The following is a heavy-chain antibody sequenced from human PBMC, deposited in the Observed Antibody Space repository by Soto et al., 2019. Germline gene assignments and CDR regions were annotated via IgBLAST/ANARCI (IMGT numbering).Heavy chain of an antibody. Sequence: GGSLRLSCVASGFTFGSIGMHWVRQAPGKGLEWVAVISYDETNEYYVDSVKGRFTISRDNSKSTLYLQMNRLRPEDTAVYKCAKDLRTTISDYGMDVWGQGTTVTVSS. CDR2: ISYDETNE. D-gene: IGHD2-21*01. CDR1: GFTFGSIG. CDR3: AKDLRTTISDYGMDV. J-gene: IGHJ6*02. V-gene: IGHV3-30*18.